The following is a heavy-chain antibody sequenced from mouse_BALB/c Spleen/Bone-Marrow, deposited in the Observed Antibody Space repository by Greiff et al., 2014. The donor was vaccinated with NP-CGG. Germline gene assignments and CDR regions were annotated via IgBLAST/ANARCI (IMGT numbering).Heavy chain of an antibody. CDR1: GFTFSSFG. V-gene: IGHV5-17*02. Sequence: EVKLMESGGGLVQPGGSRKLSCAASGFTFSSFGIHWVCQAPEKGLEWVAYISSDSSTIYYADTVKGRLTISRDNPKNTLFLQMTSLRSEDTAMYYCARSNYVGYYAMDYWGQGTSVTVSS. J-gene: IGHJ4*01. CDR2: ISSDSSTI. D-gene: IGHD1-1*01. CDR3: ARSNYVGYYAMDY.